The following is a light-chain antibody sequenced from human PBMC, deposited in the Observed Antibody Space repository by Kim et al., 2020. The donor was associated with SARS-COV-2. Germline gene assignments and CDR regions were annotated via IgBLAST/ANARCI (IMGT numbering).Light chain of an antibody. Sequence: GPLITISCTGTSSDVGGYNYVSWYQQHPGKAPKLMIYDVSNRPSGVSNRFSGSKSGNTASLTISGLQAEDEADYYCSSYTSSSTLVFGGGTQLTVL. CDR1: SSDVGGYNY. J-gene: IGLJ3*02. V-gene: IGLV2-14*03. CDR3: SSYTSSSTLV. CDR2: DVS.